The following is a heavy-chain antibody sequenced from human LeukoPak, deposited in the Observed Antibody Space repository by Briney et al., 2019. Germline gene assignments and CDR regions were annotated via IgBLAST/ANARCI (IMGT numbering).Heavy chain of an antibody. CDR2: IIPIFGTA. J-gene: IGHJ4*02. D-gene: IGHD5-24*01. CDR1: GGTFSSYA. Sequence: SVKVSCKASGGTFSSYAISWVRQAPGQGLEWMGGIIPIFGTANYAQKFQGRVTITADGSTSTAYMELSSLRSEDTAVYYCARSRDGYKPGGYLEYFDYWGQGTLVTVSS. CDR3: ARSRDGYKPGGYLEYFDY. V-gene: IGHV1-69*13.